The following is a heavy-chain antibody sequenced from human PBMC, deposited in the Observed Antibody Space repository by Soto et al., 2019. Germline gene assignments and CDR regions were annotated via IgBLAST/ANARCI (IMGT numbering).Heavy chain of an antibody. D-gene: IGHD1-1*01. CDR1: GFTFSSYA. CDR2: ISYDGSNK. CDR3: ARDSIPNWNDIDY. J-gene: IGHJ4*02. V-gene: IGHV3-30-3*01. Sequence: QVQLVESGGGVVQPGRSLRLSCAASGFTFSSYAMHWVRQAPGKGLEWVAVISYDGSNKYYEDSVKGRFNISRDNSKNTLYLQMNSLRAEDTSVYYCARDSIPNWNDIDYWGQGTLVTVSS.